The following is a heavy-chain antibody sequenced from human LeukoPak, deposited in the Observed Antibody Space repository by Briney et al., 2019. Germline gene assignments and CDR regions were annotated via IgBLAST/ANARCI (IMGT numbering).Heavy chain of an antibody. V-gene: IGHV4-34*01. CDR3: ARVRGYYSRFDP. CDR2: INHSGST. Sequence: SETLSLTCAVYGGSFSGYYWSWIRQPPGKGLEWIGEINHSGSTNYNPSLKSRVTISVDTSKNQFSLKLSSVTAADTAVYYCARVRGYYSRFDPWGQGALVTVSS. J-gene: IGHJ5*02. CDR1: GGSFSGYY. D-gene: IGHD3-22*01.